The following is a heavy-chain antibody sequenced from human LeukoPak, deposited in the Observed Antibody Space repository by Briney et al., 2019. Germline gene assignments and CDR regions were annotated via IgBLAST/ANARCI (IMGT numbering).Heavy chain of an antibody. D-gene: IGHD4-17*01. V-gene: IGHV3-21*01. J-gene: IGHJ4*02. CDR1: GFTFSSYS. CDR2: ISSGSDYI. CDR3: AREGYGDYYFDF. Sequence: GGSLRLSCAASGFTFSSYSMNWVRQAPGKGLEWVSFISSGSDYIHYADSVKGRFTISRDNAKNSLYLQMNCLRAEDTAVYYCAREGYGDYYFDFWGRGTLVTVSS.